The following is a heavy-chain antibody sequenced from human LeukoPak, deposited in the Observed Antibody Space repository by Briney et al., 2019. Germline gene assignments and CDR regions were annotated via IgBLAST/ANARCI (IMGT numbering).Heavy chain of an antibody. Sequence: QPGGSLKLSCAASGFTSSSYGMHWVRQAPGKGLEWVAFIRYDGSNKYYADSVKGRFTISRDNSKNTLYLQMNSLRAEDTAVYYCAKDSGHYFDYWGQGTLVTVSS. J-gene: IGHJ4*02. CDR2: IRYDGSNK. V-gene: IGHV3-30*02. CDR3: AKDSGHYFDY. CDR1: GFTSSSYG. D-gene: IGHD3-10*01.